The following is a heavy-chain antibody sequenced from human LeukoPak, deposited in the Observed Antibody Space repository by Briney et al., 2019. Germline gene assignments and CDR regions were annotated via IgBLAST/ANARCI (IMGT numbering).Heavy chain of an antibody. D-gene: IGHD6-13*01. CDR3: AKDNRIAAAGTGGFDY. Sequence: GGSLRLSCAASGFTFSSYAMHWVRQAPGKGLKWLAFIRYDGSNKYYADSVKGRFTISRDNSKNTLYLQMNSLRAEDTAVYYCAKDNRIAAAGTGGFDYWGQGTLVTVSS. CDR1: GFTFSSYA. CDR2: IRYDGSNK. J-gene: IGHJ4*02. V-gene: IGHV3-30*02.